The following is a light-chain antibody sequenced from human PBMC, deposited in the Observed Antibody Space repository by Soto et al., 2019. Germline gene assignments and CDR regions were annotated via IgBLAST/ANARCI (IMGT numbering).Light chain of an antibody. CDR1: SSDVGGYNY. CDR2: DVT. Sequence: QSALTQPRSVSGSPGQSVPISCTGTSSDVGGYNYVSWYQQYPGKAPKLIIYDVTKRPSGVPDRFSGSKSGNTASLTISGLQAEDEADYYCCSYAGTYTLWVFGGGTKLTVL. CDR3: CSYAGTYTLWV. V-gene: IGLV2-11*01. J-gene: IGLJ3*02.